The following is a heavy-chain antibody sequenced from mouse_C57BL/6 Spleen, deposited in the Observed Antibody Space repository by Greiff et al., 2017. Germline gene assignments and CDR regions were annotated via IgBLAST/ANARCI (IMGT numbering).Heavy chain of an antibody. V-gene: IGHV5-4*01. Sequence: EVQVVESGGGLVKPGGSLKLSCAVSGFTFSSYAMSWVRQTPEKRLELVATISDGGSYTYYPDNVKGRFTISRDNAKNNLYLQMSHLKSEDTAMYYCARDYSNQYAMDYWGQGTSVTVSS. CDR1: GFTFSSYA. CDR2: ISDGGSYT. D-gene: IGHD2-5*01. J-gene: IGHJ4*01. CDR3: ARDYSNQYAMDY.